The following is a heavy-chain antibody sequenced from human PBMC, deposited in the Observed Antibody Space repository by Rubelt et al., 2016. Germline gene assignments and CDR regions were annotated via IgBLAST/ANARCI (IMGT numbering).Heavy chain of an antibody. J-gene: IGHJ4*02. CDR3: ARDYRSSSGRTLDY. CDR2: IRYDGSNK. Sequence: GGSLRLSCAASGFTFNSHGMHWVRQAPGKGLEWVAFIRYDGSNKYYPNSVKGRFTIARDNSKNTLYLQMDSLRAEDTAVYYCARDYRSSSGRTLDYWGQGILVTVSS. V-gene: IGHV3-30*02. D-gene: IGHD3-22*01. CDR1: GFTFNSHG.